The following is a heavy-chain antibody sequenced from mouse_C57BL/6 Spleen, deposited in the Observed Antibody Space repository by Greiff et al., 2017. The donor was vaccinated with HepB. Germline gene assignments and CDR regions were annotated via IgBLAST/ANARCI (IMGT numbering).Heavy chain of an antibody. CDR1: GYTFTDYY. D-gene: IGHD2-4*01. CDR3: ARDGYDYDWTWFAY. CDR2: IYPGSGNT. V-gene: IGHV1-76*01. J-gene: IGHJ3*01. Sequence: VKLQESGAELVRPGASVKLSCKASGYTFTDYYINWVKQRPGQGLEWIARIYPGSGNTYYNEKFKGKATLTAEKSSSTAYMQLSSLTSEDSAVYFCARDGYDYDWTWFAYWGQGTLVTVSA.